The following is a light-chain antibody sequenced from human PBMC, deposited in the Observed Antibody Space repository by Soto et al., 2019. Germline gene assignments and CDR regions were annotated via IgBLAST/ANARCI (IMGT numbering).Light chain of an antibody. CDR2: GAS. V-gene: IGKV3-15*01. Sequence: EIVMTQSPATLSVSPGERATLSCRASQSVSSNLAWYQQKPGQAPRLLIYGASTRATGIPATFSGSGSGTEFTPTISTRQSEDFAVYYCQQYYNWPPYTFGQGTKLEIK. CDR1: QSVSSN. CDR3: QQYYNWPPYT. J-gene: IGKJ2*01.